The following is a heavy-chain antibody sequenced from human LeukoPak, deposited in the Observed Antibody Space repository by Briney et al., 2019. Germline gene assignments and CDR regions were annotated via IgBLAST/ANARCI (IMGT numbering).Heavy chain of an antibody. CDR3: AREMTGGYFDN. V-gene: IGHV3-66*01. CDR2: TQSGGKT. J-gene: IGHJ4*02. CDR1: GFTVSSSY. Sequence: GGSLRLSCAASGFTVSSSYMNWVRQAPGKGLEWVSATQSGGKTYYADSVKGRFTISRDNSKNTLFLQMNSLRAEDTAVYYCAREMTGGYFDNWGQGTLVTVSS.